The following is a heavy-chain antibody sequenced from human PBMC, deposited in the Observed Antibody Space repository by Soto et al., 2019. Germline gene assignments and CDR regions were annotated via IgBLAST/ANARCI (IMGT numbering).Heavy chain of an antibody. CDR3: ARAPYIVVVPAASNWFDP. Sequence: SETLSLTCAVYGGSFSGYYWSWIRQPPGKGLEWIGEINHSGSTNYNPSLKSRVTISVDTSKNQFSLKLSSVTAADTAVYYCARAPYIVVVPAASNWFDPWGQGTLVTSPQ. D-gene: IGHD2-2*01. V-gene: IGHV4-34*01. CDR1: GGSFSGYY. CDR2: INHSGST. J-gene: IGHJ5*02.